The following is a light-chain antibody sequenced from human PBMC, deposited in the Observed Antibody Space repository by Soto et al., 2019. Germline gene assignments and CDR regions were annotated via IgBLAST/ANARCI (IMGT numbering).Light chain of an antibody. Sequence: DIQMTQSPSSLSASVGDRVTITCQASQDISNYLNWYQQKPGKPPNLLIHAASSLHNGVPSRFSGSRSGTDFTLTITTLQPEDFATYYCQQSYSTPITFGQGTRLEN. CDR1: QDISNY. CDR2: AAS. J-gene: IGKJ5*01. V-gene: IGKV1-39*01. CDR3: QQSYSTPIT.